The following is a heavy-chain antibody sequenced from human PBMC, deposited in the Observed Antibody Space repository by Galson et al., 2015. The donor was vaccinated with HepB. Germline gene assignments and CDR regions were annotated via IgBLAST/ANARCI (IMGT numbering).Heavy chain of an antibody. Sequence: SLRLSCAAPGFTFSSYSMIWVRQAPGKGLEWIPYISSSGNTIYYADSVKGRFTISRDNAKKSLFLQMNSLRDEDTAVHYCARSLYSWEFPGALIDYWGQGTLVTVSS. V-gene: IGHV3-48*02. CDR1: GFTFSSYS. CDR2: ISSSGNTI. J-gene: IGHJ4*02. D-gene: IGHD3-10*01. CDR3: ARSLYSWEFPGALIDY.